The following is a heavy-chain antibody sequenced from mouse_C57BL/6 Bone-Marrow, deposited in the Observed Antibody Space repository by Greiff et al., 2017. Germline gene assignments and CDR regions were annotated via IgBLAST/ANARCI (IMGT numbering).Heavy chain of an antibody. CDR1: GYTFTDYY. Sequence: EVQLQQSGPELVKPGASVKISCKASGYTFTDYYMNWVKQSHGKSLEWIGDINPNNGGTSYNQKFKGKATLTVDKSSSTAYMELRSLTSEDSAVYYCAREELGEVTWFAYWGQGTLVTVSA. J-gene: IGHJ3*01. CDR2: INPNNGGT. D-gene: IGHD4-1*01. V-gene: IGHV1-26*01. CDR3: AREELGEVTWFAY.